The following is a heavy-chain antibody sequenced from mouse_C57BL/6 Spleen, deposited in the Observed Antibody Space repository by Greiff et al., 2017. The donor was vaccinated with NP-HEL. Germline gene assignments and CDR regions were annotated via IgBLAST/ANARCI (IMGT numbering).Heavy chain of an antibody. D-gene: IGHD6-1*01. CDR3: ARRQYWYFDV. J-gene: IGHJ1*03. CDR1: GYTFTSYW. Sequence: QVQLKQPGAELVMPGASVKLSCKASGYTFTSYWMHWVKQRPGQGLEWIGEIDPSDSYTNYNQKFKGKSTLTVDKSSSTAYMQLSSLTSEDSAVYYCARRQYWYFDVWGTGTTVTVSS. CDR2: IDPSDSYT. V-gene: IGHV1-69*01.